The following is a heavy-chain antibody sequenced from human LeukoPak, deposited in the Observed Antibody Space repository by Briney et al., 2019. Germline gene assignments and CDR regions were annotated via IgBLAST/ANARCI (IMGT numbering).Heavy chain of an antibody. D-gene: IGHD6-13*01. Sequence: SETLSLTCSVSGGSMSSSRYYWGWVRQPPGKGLEWIGSIYYSGSTYYNPSLKGRVTISVDTSKHQFSLKLSSVTAADTAVYYCARLVHSSSWYGDYWYFDLWGRGTLVTVSS. CDR2: IYYSGST. CDR3: ARLVHSSSWYGDYWYFDL. CDR1: GGSMSSSRYY. V-gene: IGHV4-39*01. J-gene: IGHJ2*01.